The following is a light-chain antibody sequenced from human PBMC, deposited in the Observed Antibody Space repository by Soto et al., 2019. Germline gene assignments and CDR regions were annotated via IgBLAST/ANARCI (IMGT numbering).Light chain of an antibody. CDR2: DAS. V-gene: IGKV3-11*01. CDR1: QSVSSY. CDR3: QQANSFPLFT. Sequence: EIALTQSPATLSLSPGERATLSCRASQSVSSYLGWYQQKPGQAPRLLIYDASNRAPGIPARFSGSGSGTDFTLTISSLEPEDFATYYCQQANSFPLFTFGPGTKVDIK. J-gene: IGKJ3*01.